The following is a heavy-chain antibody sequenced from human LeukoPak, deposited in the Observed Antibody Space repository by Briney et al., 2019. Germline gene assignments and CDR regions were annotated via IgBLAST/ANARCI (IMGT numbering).Heavy chain of an antibody. CDR3: ARLPAMVTGFDY. V-gene: IGHV4-34*01. CDR2: INHSGST. CDR1: GGSFSGYY. D-gene: IGHD5-18*01. Sequence: PSETLSLTCAVYGGSFSGYYWSWIRQPPGKGLEWIGEINHSGSTNYNPSLKSRVTISVDTSKNQFSLKLSSVTAADTAVYYCARLPAMVTGFDYWGQGTLVTVSS. J-gene: IGHJ4*02.